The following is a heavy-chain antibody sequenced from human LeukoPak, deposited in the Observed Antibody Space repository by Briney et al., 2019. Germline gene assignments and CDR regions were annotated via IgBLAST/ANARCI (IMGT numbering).Heavy chain of an antibody. Sequence: GGSLRLSCTASGFTFSSFGMHWVRLAPAKGLEWVAFIQHDGSNEYSDSVKGRFTISRDNSKNTVHLEMNSLRPEDTAVYYCAIDFWTTVTTEWGQGTLVTVSS. CDR3: AIDFWTTVTTE. CDR1: GFTFSSFG. CDR2: IQHDGSNE. V-gene: IGHV3-30*02. J-gene: IGHJ4*02. D-gene: IGHD4-17*01.